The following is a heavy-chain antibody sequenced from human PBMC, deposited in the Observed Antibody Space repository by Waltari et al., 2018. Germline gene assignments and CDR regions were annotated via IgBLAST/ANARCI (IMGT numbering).Heavy chain of an antibody. D-gene: IGHD1-26*01. CDR2: IRSKANSYAT. CDR3: TRQGGSYGDFDY. J-gene: IGHJ4*02. Sequence: EVQLVESGGDLVQPGGSLKLSCAASGFTFSGSAMHWVRQASGKGLEWVGRIRSKANSYATAYAASVKGRFTISRDDSKNTAYLQMNSLKTEDTAVYYCTRQGGSYGDFDYWGQGTLVTVSS. V-gene: IGHV3-73*01. CDR1: GFTFSGSA.